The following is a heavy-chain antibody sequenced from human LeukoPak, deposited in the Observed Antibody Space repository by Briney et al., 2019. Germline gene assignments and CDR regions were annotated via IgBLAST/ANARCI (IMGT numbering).Heavy chain of an antibody. CDR2: ISGTGGST. J-gene: IGHJ1*01. D-gene: IGHD3-10*01. V-gene: IGHV3-23*01. CDR1: GLTFSSYA. CDR3: ASRENNCGLGD. Sequence: PGGSLRLSCAASGLTFSSYAMSWVRQAPGKGLDWVSTISGTGGSTYYGDSVKGRFTISRDNSKNTLYLQMNSLRAEDTAVYFCASRENNCGLGDWGQGTLVTVSS.